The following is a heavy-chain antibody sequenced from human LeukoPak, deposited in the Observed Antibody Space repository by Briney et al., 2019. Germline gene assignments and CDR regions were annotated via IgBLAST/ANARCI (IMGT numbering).Heavy chain of an antibody. Sequence: PSETLSLTCTVSGGSISSGSYYWSWIRQPAGKGLQWIGRINTSGSTNYNPSLKSRVTISVDTSKNQFSLKLSSVTATDTAICYCARTIRIGDYYMDVWGKGTTVTISS. CDR3: ARTIRIGDYYMDV. D-gene: IGHD2/OR15-2a*01. V-gene: IGHV4-61*02. CDR1: GGSISSGSYY. J-gene: IGHJ6*03. CDR2: INTSGST.